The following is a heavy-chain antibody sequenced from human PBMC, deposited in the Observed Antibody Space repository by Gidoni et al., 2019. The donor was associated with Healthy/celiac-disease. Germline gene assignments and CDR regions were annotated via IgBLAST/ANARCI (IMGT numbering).Heavy chain of an antibody. CDR1: TGYY. D-gene: IGHD2-2*01. V-gene: IGHV1-2*02. Sequence: TGYYMHWVRQAPGQGLEWMGWINPNSGGTNYAQKFQGRVTMSRDTSISTAYMELSRLRSDDTAVYYCARAVVPAAMSLVFWENKYFQHWGQGTLVTVSS. CDR3: ARAVVPAAMSLVFWENKYFQH. CDR2: INPNSGGT. J-gene: IGHJ1*01.